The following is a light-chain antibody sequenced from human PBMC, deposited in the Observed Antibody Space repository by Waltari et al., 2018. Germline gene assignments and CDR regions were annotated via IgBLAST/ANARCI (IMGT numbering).Light chain of an antibody. J-gene: IGKJ3*01. CDR3: QQYVSSPFT. Sequence: EIVLAQSPGTLSLSPGERATLSCRASQSVDSTYLAWYQQKPGQAPRLLISGASRRATGIPDRFSGSGSGADFTLTISRLEPEDFAVYYCQQYVSSPFTFGPGTKVDIK. CDR2: GAS. V-gene: IGKV3-20*01. CDR1: QSVDSTY.